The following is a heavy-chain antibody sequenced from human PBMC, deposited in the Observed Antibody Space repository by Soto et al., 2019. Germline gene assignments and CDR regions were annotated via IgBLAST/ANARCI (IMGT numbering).Heavy chain of an antibody. D-gene: IGHD3-22*01. J-gene: IGHJ4*02. CDR2: ITPFLGTA. CDR1: GGPFGRYT. CDR3: ARTHFYETGGVFDYFDY. Sequence: QLPRVRLGAEVKKPGSSLKVSGKASGGPFGRYTLCWVRQAPGQGLEWMGEITPFLGTANSAQKFQGRVTITADESTGTAYMELGSLRSEDTAVYYCARTHFYETGGVFDYFDYWGQGTLVTVSS. V-gene: IGHV1-69*01.